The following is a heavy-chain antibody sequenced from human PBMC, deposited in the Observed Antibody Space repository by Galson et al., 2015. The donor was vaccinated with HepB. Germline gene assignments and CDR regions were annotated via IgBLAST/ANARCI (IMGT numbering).Heavy chain of an antibody. D-gene: IGHD3-10*01. CDR2: ISAYNGNT. CDR1: GYTFTSYG. J-gene: IGHJ4*02. CDR3: ARIGGTYYYGSGSYYNYDY. Sequence: SVKVSCKASGYTFTSYGISWVRQAPGQGLEWMGWISAYNGNTNYAQKLQGRVTMTTDTSTSTAYMELRSLRSDDTAVYYCARIGGTYYYGSGSYYNYDYWGQGTLVTVSS. V-gene: IGHV1-18*01.